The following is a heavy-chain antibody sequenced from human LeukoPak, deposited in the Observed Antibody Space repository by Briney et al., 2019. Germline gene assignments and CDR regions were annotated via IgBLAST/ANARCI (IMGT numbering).Heavy chain of an antibody. J-gene: IGHJ1*01. CDR1: GGSFSGYY. CDR3: ARRYSSGWYHEYFQH. D-gene: IGHD6-19*01. V-gene: IGHV4-34*01. CDR2: INHSGST. Sequence: SETLSLTCAVYGGSFSGYYWSWIRQPPGKGLEWIGEINHSGSTNYNPSLKSRVTISVDTSKNQFSLKLSSVTAADTAVYYCARRYSSGWYHEYFQHWGQGTLVTVST.